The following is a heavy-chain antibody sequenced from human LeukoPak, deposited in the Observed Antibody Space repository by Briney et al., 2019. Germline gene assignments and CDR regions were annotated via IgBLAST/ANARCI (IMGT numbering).Heavy chain of an antibody. CDR1: GFPFSSYW. Sequence: GGSLRLSCVASGFPFSSYWMTWVRQAPGKGLEWVANIKQDGSKKSYVDSVKGRFTISRGNAKNSLYLQMNSLRAEDTAIYYCTRVGYIDEGIDYWGQGTLVTVSS. J-gene: IGHJ4*02. V-gene: IGHV3-7*04. D-gene: IGHD5-24*01. CDR2: IKQDGSKK. CDR3: TRVGYIDEGIDY.